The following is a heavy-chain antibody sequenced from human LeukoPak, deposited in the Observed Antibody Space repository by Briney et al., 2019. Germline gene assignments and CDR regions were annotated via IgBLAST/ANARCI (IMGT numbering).Heavy chain of an antibody. Sequence: PGGSLRLSCAASGFTFSSYWMSWVRQAPGKGLEWVANIKQDGSEKYYVDSVKGRFTISRDNAKNSLYLQMNSLRAEDTAVYYCARLGPYSSSWSGVDYWGQGTLVTVSS. J-gene: IGHJ4*02. CDR2: IKQDGSEK. V-gene: IGHV3-7*01. CDR3: ARLGPYSSSWSGVDY. D-gene: IGHD6-13*01. CDR1: GFTFSSYW.